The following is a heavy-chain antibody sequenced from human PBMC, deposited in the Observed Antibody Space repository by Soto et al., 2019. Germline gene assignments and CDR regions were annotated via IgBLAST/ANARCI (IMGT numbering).Heavy chain of an antibody. V-gene: IGHV6-1*01. CDR1: GDSVSSNSAA. CDR3: ARAVRGHRITIFGVVTNPFDY. J-gene: IGHJ4*02. CDR2: TYYRSKWYN. Sequence: PSQTLSLTCAISGDSVSSNSAAWNWIRQSPSRGLEWLGRTYYRSKWYNDYAVSVKSRITINPDTSKNQFSLQLNSVTPEDTAVYYCARAVRGHRITIFGVVTNPFDYWGQGTLVTVSS. D-gene: IGHD3-3*01.